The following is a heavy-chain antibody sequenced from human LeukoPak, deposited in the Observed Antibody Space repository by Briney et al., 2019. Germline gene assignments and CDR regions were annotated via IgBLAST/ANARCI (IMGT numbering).Heavy chain of an antibody. CDR2: ISSSGSTI. V-gene: IGHV3-48*03. D-gene: IGHD2-21*02. CDR1: GFTFSSYE. CDR3: VKDSYCGGDCYRLHDL. J-gene: IGHJ4*02. Sequence: TGGSLRLSCAASGFTFSSYEMNWVRQAPGKGLEWVSYISSSGSTIHYADSVKGRFTISRDNAKKSLYLQMSSLRAEDTALYFCVKDSYCGGDCYRLHDLWGQGTLVAVSS.